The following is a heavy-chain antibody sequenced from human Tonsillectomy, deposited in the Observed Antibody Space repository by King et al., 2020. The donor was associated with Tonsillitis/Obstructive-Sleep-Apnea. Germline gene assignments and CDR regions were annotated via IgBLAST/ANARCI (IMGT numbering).Heavy chain of an antibody. CDR1: GFSLSTSGVG. CDR3: AHGRITIFGVVIMLDY. Sequence: ITLKESGPTLVKPTQTLTLTCTFSGFSLSTSGVGVGWIRQPPGQALEWLALIYWDDDKRYSPSLKSRLTITKDTSKNQVVLTMTNMDPVDTATYYCAHGRITIFGVVIMLDYWGQGTLVTVSS. D-gene: IGHD3-3*01. CDR2: IYWDDDK. V-gene: IGHV2-5*02. J-gene: IGHJ4*02.